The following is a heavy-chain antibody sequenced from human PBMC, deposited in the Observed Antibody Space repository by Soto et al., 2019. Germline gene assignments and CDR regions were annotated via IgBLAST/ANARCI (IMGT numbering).Heavy chain of an antibody. D-gene: IGHD1-26*01. Sequence: PSETLSLTCTVSGDSTVNSYWSWIRQAPGKGPEWLGYLSYNGGTNHNPSLQGRATMSVDTAQNQVSLNLNSVTAADTAVYCCARGASWHLVDLWGQGILVTVSS. CDR1: GDSTVNSY. CDR3: ARGASWHLVDL. V-gene: IGHV4-59*01. J-gene: IGHJ5*02. CDR2: LSYNGGT.